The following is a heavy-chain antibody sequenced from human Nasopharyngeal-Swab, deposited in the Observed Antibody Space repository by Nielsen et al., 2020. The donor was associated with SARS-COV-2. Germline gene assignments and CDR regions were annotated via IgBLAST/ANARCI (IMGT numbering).Heavy chain of an antibody. J-gene: IGHJ6*03. CDR1: GGSISSYY. CDR2: IYYSGST. D-gene: IGHD3-10*01. CDR3: ARDRVAAGMDV. Sequence: ESLKISCTVSGGSISSYYWSWIRQPSGKGLEWIGYIYYSGSTNYNPSLKSRVTISVDTSKNQFSLKLSPVTAADTAVYYCARDRVAAGMDVWGKGTTVTVSS. V-gene: IGHV4-59*01.